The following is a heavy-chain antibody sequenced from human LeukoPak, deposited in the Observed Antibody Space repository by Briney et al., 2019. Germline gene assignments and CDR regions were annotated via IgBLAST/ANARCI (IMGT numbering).Heavy chain of an antibody. J-gene: IGHJ4*02. Sequence: GGSLRLSCAASGFTFSSYAMSWVRQAPGKGLEWVSAISDTGGSTYYADSVKGRFTNSSDNSKNTLHLQMNGLRAEDTAVYYCARDISGYLGRSDYWGQGTLVTVSS. D-gene: IGHD5-12*01. V-gene: IGHV3-23*01. CDR1: GFTFSSYA. CDR2: ISDTGGST. CDR3: ARDISGYLGRSDY.